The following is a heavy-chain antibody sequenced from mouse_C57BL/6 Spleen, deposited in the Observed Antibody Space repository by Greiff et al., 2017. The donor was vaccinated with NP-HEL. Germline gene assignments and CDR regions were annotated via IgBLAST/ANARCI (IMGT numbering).Heavy chain of an antibody. CDR2: ISDGGSYT. CDR1: GFTFSSYA. Sequence: EVQLVESGGGLVKPGGSLKLSCAASGFTFSSYAMSWVRQTPEKRLEWVATISDGGSYTYYPDNVKGRFTISRDNAKNNLYLQMSHLKSEDTAMYYCARDQGYGNPYWYFDVWGTGTTVTVSS. J-gene: IGHJ1*03. V-gene: IGHV5-4*01. CDR3: ARDQGYGNPYWYFDV. D-gene: IGHD2-1*01.